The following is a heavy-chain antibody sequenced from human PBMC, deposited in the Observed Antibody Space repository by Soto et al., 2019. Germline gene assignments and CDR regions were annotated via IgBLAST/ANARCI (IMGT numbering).Heavy chain of an antibody. CDR2: IWYDGSNK. J-gene: IGHJ3*02. Sequence: QVQLVESGGGVVQPGRSLRLSCAASGFTFSSYGMHWVRQAPGKGLEWVAVIWYDGSNKYYADSVKGRFTISRDNSKNPLYLQMNSLRPEDTAVYYCARDYYDIFSPPPADIWGQGTMVTVSS. CDR3: ARDYYDIFSPPPADI. D-gene: IGHD3-22*01. CDR1: GFTFSSYG. V-gene: IGHV3-33*01.